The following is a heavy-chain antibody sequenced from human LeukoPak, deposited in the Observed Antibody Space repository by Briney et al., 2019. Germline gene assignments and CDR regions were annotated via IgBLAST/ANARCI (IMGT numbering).Heavy chain of an antibody. V-gene: IGHV3-20*04. CDR1: GFTFDDYG. J-gene: IGHJ3*02. CDR2: INWNGGST. D-gene: IGHD3-10*01. Sequence: GSLRLSCAASGFTFDDYGMSWVRQAPGKGLEWVSGINWNGGSTGYADSVKGRFTISRDNAKNSVSLQMNSLRAEDTAVYYCARGNYYGSGRAFDIWGQGTMVTVSS. CDR3: ARGNYYGSGRAFDI.